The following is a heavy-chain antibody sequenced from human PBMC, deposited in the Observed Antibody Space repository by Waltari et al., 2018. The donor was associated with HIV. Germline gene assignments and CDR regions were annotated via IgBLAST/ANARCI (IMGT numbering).Heavy chain of an antibody. Sequence: QVQLVESGGGVVQPGRSLRLSCAASGFTFSSYGMHWVRQAPGKGLEWVAVISYDGSNKYYADSVKGRFTISRDNSKNTLYLQMNSLRAEDTAVYYCAKDFTTMVRGVSYGMDVWGQGTTVTVSS. V-gene: IGHV3-30*18. D-gene: IGHD3-10*01. CDR2: ISYDGSNK. CDR3: AKDFTTMVRGVSYGMDV. J-gene: IGHJ6*02. CDR1: GFTFSSYG.